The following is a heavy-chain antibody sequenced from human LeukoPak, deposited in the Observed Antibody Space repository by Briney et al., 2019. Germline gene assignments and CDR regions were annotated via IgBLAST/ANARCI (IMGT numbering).Heavy chain of an antibody. CDR1: GGSFSGYY. D-gene: IGHD2-2*01. CDR3: ARLGQPSALFDY. V-gene: IGHV4-34*01. Sequence: PSETLSLTCAVYGGSFSGYYWSWIRQPPGKGLEWIGEFNHSGSTNYNPSLKSRVTISVDTSKNQFSLKLSSVTAADTAVYYCARLGQPSALFDYWGQGTLVTVSS. CDR2: FNHSGST. J-gene: IGHJ4*02.